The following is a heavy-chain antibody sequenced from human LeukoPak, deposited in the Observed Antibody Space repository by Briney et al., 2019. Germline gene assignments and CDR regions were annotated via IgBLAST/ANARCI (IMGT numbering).Heavy chain of an antibody. CDR3: TKDPNGDYIGAFDP. J-gene: IGHJ5*02. CDR1: GLTFSNYA. V-gene: IGHV3-23*01. D-gene: IGHD4-17*01. CDR2: IRGDGGGA. Sequence: GGSLRLSCAAPGLTFSNYAMTWVRQAPGKGLEWVSSIRGDGGGAVYTDSVKGRFTTSRDNSKNMLYLQMNSLRAEGTALYYCTKDPNGDYIGAFDPWGQGTLVTVSS.